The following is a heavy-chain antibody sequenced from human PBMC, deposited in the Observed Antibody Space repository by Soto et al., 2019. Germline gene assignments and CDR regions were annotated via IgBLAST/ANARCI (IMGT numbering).Heavy chain of an antibody. CDR3: AKDLGYSYGSYYYYYGMDV. D-gene: IGHD5-18*01. CDR1: GFTFSSYA. CDR2: ISGSGGST. V-gene: IGHV3-23*01. J-gene: IGHJ6*02. Sequence: GGSLRLSCAASGFTFSSYAMSWVRQAPGKGLEWVSAISGSGGSTYYADSVKGRFTISRDNSKNTLYLQMNSLRAEDTAVYYCAKDLGYSYGSYYYYYGMDVWGQGTTVTVSS.